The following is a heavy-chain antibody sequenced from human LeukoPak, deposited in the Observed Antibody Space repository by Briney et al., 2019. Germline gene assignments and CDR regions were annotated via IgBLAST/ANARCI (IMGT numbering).Heavy chain of an antibody. Sequence: SETLSLTCAVYGGSFSGYYWSWIRQPPGKGLEWIGEINHSGSTNYNPSLKSRVTISVDTSKNQFSLKLSSVTAADTAVYYCARTYYDFWSGYYGGYYYYMDVWGKGTTVTVSS. CDR2: INHSGST. CDR1: GGSFSGYY. CDR3: ARTYYDFWSGYYGGYYYYMDV. J-gene: IGHJ6*03. D-gene: IGHD3-3*01. V-gene: IGHV4-34*01.